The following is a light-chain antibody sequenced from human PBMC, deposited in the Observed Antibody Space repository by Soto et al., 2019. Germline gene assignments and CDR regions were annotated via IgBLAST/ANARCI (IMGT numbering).Light chain of an antibody. Sequence: EIVLTQSPGTLSLSPGERATLSCSACQSVSNNYLAWYQQNPGQAPRLLIYGASNRATGIPDRFSGSGSGTDFTLTISRLEPEEFAVYYCQQYGSSGTFGQGTKVDIK. CDR1: QSVSNNY. CDR3: QQYGSSGT. V-gene: IGKV3-20*01. J-gene: IGKJ1*01. CDR2: GAS.